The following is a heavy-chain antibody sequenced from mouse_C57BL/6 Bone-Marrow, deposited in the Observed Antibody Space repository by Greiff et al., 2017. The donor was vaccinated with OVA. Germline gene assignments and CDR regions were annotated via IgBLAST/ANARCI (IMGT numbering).Heavy chain of an antibody. CDR2: IYPGSGST. CDR1: GYTFTSYW. CDR3: ARGTVRYFDV. D-gene: IGHD3-3*01. J-gene: IGHJ1*03. V-gene: IGHV1-55*01. Sequence: QVQLQQPGAELVKPGASVKMSCKASGYTFTSYWITWVKQRPGQGLEWNGDIYPGSGSTNYNEKFKSKATLTVDTSSSTAYMQLSSLTSEDSAVYYCARGTVRYFDVWGTGTTVTVSS.